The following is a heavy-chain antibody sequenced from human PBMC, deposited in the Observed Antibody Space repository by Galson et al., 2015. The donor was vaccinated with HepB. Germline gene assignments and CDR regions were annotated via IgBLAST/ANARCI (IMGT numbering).Heavy chain of an antibody. CDR1: GFSLTTNGMS. Sequence: PALVKPTQSLTLTCTFSGFSLTTNGMSVSWIRQPPGKALEFLALVDWEGDKFYNSLLQPRLTVSEDTSKNQVVLTMNDVDPLDTATYYCARKIQLWTFDFWGQGTLVTVSS. V-gene: IGHV2-70*01. J-gene: IGHJ4*02. CDR2: VDWEGDK. D-gene: IGHD1-1*01. CDR3: ARKIQLWTFDF.